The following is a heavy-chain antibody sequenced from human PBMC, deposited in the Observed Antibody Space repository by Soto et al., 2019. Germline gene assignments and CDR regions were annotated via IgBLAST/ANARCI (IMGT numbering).Heavy chain of an antibody. Sequence: EVQLVESGGGLVKPGGPLRLSCAASGFTFSSYSMNWVRQAPGKGLEWVSSISSSSSYIYYADSVKGRFTISRDNAKNSLYLQMNSLRAEDTAVYYCAREGVPAAIANHDAFDIWGQGTMVTVSS. D-gene: IGHD2-2*01. V-gene: IGHV3-21*01. CDR3: AREGVPAAIANHDAFDI. J-gene: IGHJ3*02. CDR1: GFTFSSYS. CDR2: ISSSSSYI.